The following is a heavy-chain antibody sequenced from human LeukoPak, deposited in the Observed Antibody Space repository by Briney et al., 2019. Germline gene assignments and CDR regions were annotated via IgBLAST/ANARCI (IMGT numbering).Heavy chain of an antibody. CDR1: GGSFSDYL. CDR2: ITHSGST. Sequence: PSETLSLTCAVYGGSFSDYLWTWIRQTPGKGLEWIGDITHSGSTNYNPSLKSRVTISVDTSKNQFSLKLTSVTAADTAVYYCARGAPGYWGQGTLVTVPS. CDR3: ARGAPGY. V-gene: IGHV4-34*01. J-gene: IGHJ4*02.